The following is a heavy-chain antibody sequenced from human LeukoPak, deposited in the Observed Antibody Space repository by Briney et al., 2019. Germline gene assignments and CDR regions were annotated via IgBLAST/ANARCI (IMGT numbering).Heavy chain of an antibody. CDR2: INWNGGST. D-gene: IGHD5-18*01. V-gene: IGHV3-20*04. CDR1: GFTFDDYG. J-gene: IGHJ4*02. Sequence: GGSLRLSCAASGFTFDDYGMSWVRQAPGKGLEWVSGINWNGGSTGYADSVKGRFTIFRDNAKNSLYLQMNSLRAEDTALYYCARDEPGGYSYGSFDYWGQGTLVTVSS. CDR3: ARDEPGGYSYGSFDY.